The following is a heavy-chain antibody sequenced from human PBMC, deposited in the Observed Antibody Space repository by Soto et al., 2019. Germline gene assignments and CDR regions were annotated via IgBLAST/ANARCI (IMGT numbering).Heavy chain of an antibody. D-gene: IGHD3-16*02. Sequence: QITLKESGPTLVKPTQTLTLTCTFSGFSLSTSGVGVGWIRQPPGKALEWLALIYWDDDKRYSPSLKSRLTITKDTSKNQVVLTMTNMDPVDTATYYCAHRIRLGELSLYGWYFDYWGQGTLVTVSS. V-gene: IGHV2-5*02. J-gene: IGHJ4*02. CDR1: GFSLSTSGVG. CDR3: AHRIRLGELSLYGWYFDY. CDR2: IYWDDDK.